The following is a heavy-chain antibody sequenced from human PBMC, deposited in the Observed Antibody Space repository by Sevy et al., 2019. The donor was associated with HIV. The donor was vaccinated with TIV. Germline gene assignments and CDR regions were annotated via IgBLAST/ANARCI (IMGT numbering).Heavy chain of an antibody. V-gene: IGHV3-49*03. CDR3: TRGLVPAAPEY. CDR2: ITTKPYGGTT. CDR1: GFSFGTCA. D-gene: IGHD2-2*01. Sequence: GGSLRLSCTTSGFSFGTCAMIWFRQAPGKGLEWVGFITTKPYGGTTEYAASVKGRFTISRDDSKSIAYLQMNSLKTEDTAVYYCTRGLVPAAPEYWGQGTLVTVSS. J-gene: IGHJ4*02.